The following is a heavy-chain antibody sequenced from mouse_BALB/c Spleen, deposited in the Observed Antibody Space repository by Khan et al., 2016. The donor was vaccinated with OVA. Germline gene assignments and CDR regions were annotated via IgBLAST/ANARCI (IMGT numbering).Heavy chain of an antibody. Sequence: EVQLEESGPGLVKPSQSLSLTCTVTGYSITSDYAWNWIRQFPGNKLEWMGYISSTGGTSYNPSLKSRISITRDTSKNQFFLQLKSVTAEDTATNSCAKSLYYSYGNALDCWGQGTVVTVSA. V-gene: IGHV3-2*02. D-gene: IGHD2-14*01. CDR2: ISSTGGT. CDR3: AKSLYYSYGNALDC. CDR1: GYSITSDYA. J-gene: IGHJ4*01.